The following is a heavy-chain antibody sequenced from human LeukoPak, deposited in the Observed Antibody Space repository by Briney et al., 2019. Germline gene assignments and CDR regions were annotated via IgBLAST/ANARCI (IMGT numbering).Heavy chain of an antibody. CDR1: GFTFSSYG. J-gene: IGHJ5*02. D-gene: IGHD6-13*01. CDR3: AKDQEQLASFGWFDP. Sequence: GGSLRLSCAASGFTFSSYGMSWVRQAPGKGLEWVSHITGSGDNTYYADSVKGRFTISRDNSKNTLYLQMNSLRAEDTAVYYCAKDQEQLASFGWFDPWGQGTLVTVSS. CDR2: ITGSGDNT. V-gene: IGHV3-23*01.